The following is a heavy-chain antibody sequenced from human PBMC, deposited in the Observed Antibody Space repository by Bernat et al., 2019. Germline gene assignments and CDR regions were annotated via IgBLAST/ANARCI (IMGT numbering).Heavy chain of an antibody. CDR1: GGSISSSSYY. CDR2: IYYSGST. J-gene: IGHJ6*03. CDR3: ARAGSSSWYYYYYMDV. D-gene: IGHD6-13*01. V-gene: IGHV4-39*01. Sequence: QLQLQESGPGLVKPSETLSLTCTVSGGSISSSSYYWGWIRQPPGKGLEWIGSIYYSGSTYYNPSLKSRVTIYVDTSQNQFSLKLSSVTAADTAVYYCARAGSSSWYYYYYMDVWGKGTTVTVSS.